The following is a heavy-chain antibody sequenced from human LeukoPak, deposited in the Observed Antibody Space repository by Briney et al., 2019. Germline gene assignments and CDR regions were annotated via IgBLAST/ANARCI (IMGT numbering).Heavy chain of an antibody. D-gene: IGHD6-19*01. J-gene: IGHJ6*03. CDR2: INHSGST. V-gene: IGHV4-34*01. Sequence: KASETLSLTCAVYGGSFSGYYWSWIRQPPGKGLEWIGEINHSGSTNYNPSLKSRVTISVDTSKNQFSLKLSSVTAADTAVYYCARPRYSSGWYHYYYMDVWGKGTTVTVSS. CDR1: GGSFSGYY. CDR3: ARPRYSSGWYHYYYMDV.